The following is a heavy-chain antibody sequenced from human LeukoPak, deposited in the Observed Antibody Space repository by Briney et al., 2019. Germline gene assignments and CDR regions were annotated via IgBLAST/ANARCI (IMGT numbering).Heavy chain of an antibody. CDR2: IIPIHGIA. V-gene: IGHV1-69*04. CDR3: AREPGWFDP. J-gene: IGHJ5*02. Sequence: SVKVSCKASGGTFSSYTISWVRQAPGQGLEWMGRIIPIHGIANYAQKLQGRVTITADKSTSTGYMELSSLRSEDTAVYYCAREPGWFDPWGQGTLVTVSS. CDR1: GGTFSSYT.